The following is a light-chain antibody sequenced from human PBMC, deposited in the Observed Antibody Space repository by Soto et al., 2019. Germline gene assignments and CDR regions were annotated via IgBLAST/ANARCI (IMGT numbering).Light chain of an antibody. CDR2: EDT. V-gene: IGLV2-23*01. Sequence: QSALTQPASVSGSPGQSITVSCTGTSSDVGSYSLVSWYQQHPGKAPKLMIYEDTKRPSGVPNRFSGSKSGNTASLTISGLQAEDEADYYCCSYAGSTTHVVFGGGTKLTVL. CDR1: SSDVGSYSL. J-gene: IGLJ2*01. CDR3: CSYAGSTTHVV.